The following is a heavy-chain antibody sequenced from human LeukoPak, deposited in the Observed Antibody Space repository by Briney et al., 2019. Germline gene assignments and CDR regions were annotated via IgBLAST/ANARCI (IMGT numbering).Heavy chain of an antibody. Sequence: GESLKISCKGSGYSFTSYWIGWVRQMPGKGLEWMGIIYPGDSDTRYSPSFQGQVTISADKSISTAYLQWDSLQASDTAIYYCARRYCSGGSCSRQIDYWGQGTLVTVSS. D-gene: IGHD2-15*01. J-gene: IGHJ4*01. V-gene: IGHV5-51*01. CDR1: GYSFTSYW. CDR2: IYPGDSDT. CDR3: ARRYCSGGSCSRQIDY.